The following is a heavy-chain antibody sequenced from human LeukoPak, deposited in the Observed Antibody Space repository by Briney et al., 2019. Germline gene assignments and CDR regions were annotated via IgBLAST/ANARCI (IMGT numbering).Heavy chain of an antibody. CDR2: ISSSSSYI. D-gene: IGHD2-15*01. V-gene: IGHV3-21*01. CDR3: AKQVVVVAATDYYCYYMDV. Sequence: KPGGSLRLSCAASGFTFSSYTMNWVRQAPGKGLEWVSSISSSSSYIYYADSVKGRFTISRDNAKNSLYLQMNSLRAEDTAVYYCAKQVVVVAATDYYCYYMDVWGKGTTVTISS. J-gene: IGHJ6*03. CDR1: GFTFSSYT.